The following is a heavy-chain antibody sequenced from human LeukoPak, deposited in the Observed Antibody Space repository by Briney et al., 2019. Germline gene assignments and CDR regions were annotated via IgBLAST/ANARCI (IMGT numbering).Heavy chain of an antibody. D-gene: IGHD6-13*01. CDR3: AKDIAAAGRGYFDY. CDR1: GFTVSSNY. CDR2: ISWNSGSI. Sequence: GGSLRLSCAASGFTVSSNYMSWVRQAPGKGLEWVSGISWNSGSIGYADSVKGRFTISRDNAKNSLYLQMNSLRAEDMALYYCAKDIAAAGRGYFDYWGQGTLVTVSS. V-gene: IGHV3-9*03. J-gene: IGHJ4*02.